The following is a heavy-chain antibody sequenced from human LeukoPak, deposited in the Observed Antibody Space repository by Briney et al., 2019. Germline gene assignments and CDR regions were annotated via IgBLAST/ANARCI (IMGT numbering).Heavy chain of an antibody. V-gene: IGHV3-30*02. J-gene: IGHJ6*03. CDR3: AKGCGYEAQYYYYYMDV. Sequence: GGSLRLSCAASGFTFSSYGMHWVRQAPGKGLEWVAFIRYDGSNKYYADSVKGRFTISRDNSKNTLYLHVNSLRAEDTAVYYCAKGCGYEAQYYYYYMDVWGKGTTVTTSS. CDR1: GFTFSSYG. D-gene: IGHD5-12*01. CDR2: IRYDGSNK.